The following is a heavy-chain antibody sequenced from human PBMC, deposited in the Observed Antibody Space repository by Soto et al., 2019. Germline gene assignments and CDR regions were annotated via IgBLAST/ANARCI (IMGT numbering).Heavy chain of an antibody. J-gene: IGHJ5*02. Sequence: GGSLRLSCAASGFTFSSYWMSWVRQAPGKGLEWVANIKQDGSEKYYVDSVKGRFTISRDNAKNSLYLQMNSLRAEDTAVYYCARVGIPAASQGWFDPWGQGTLVTVSS. D-gene: IGHD2-2*01. V-gene: IGHV3-7*01. CDR1: GFTFSSYW. CDR3: ARVGIPAASQGWFDP. CDR2: IKQDGSEK.